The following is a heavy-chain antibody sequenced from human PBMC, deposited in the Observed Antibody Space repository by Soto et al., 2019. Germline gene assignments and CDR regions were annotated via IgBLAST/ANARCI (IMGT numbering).Heavy chain of an antibody. CDR3: AKRTSGTTWGESDY. Sequence: ASVKVSCKTSGYIFSDYGINWVRQAPGQGLEWMGWISGYSGNANLAQKFQGRVTMTTDKSTRTAYMELRRLRSDDTAAYYCAKRTSGTTWGESDYWGQGTLVTVSS. D-gene: IGHD4-17*01. J-gene: IGHJ4*02. CDR2: ISGYSGNA. CDR1: GYIFSDYG. V-gene: IGHV1-18*04.